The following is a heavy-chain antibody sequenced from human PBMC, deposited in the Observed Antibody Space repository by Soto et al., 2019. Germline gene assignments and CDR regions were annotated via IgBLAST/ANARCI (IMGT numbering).Heavy chain of an antibody. Sequence: ASVKVSCKASGYTFTSYAMHWVRQAPGQRLEWMGWINDGNGNTKYSQKFQGRVTITRDTSASTAYMELSSLRSEDTAVYYCARDLGGWPDYWGQGTLVTVSS. J-gene: IGHJ4*02. CDR1: GYTFTSYA. CDR3: ARDLGGWPDY. V-gene: IGHV1-3*01. D-gene: IGHD2-15*01. CDR2: INDGNGNT.